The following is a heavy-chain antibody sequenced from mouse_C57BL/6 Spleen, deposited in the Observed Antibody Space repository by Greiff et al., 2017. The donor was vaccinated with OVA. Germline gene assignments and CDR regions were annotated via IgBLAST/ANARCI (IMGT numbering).Heavy chain of an antibody. CDR3: ARSDYGSSYFDY. V-gene: IGHV1-42*01. Sequence: EVKLVESGPELVKPGASVKISCKASGYSFTGYYMNWVKQSPEKSLEWIGEINPSTGGTTYNQKFKAKATLTVDKSSSTAYMQLKSLTSEDSAVYYCARSDYGSSYFDYWGQGTTLTVSS. D-gene: IGHD1-1*01. CDR2: INPSTGGT. J-gene: IGHJ2*01. CDR1: GYSFTGYY.